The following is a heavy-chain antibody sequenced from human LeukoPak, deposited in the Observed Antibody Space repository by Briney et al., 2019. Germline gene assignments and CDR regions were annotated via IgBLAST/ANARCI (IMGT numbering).Heavy chain of an antibody. CDR3: ARDLFGRTGTTDY. Sequence: SVKVSCKASGGTFISYAISWVRQAPGQGLEWMGGIIPIFGTANYAQKFQGRVTITADESTSTAYMELSSLRSEDTAVYYCARDLFGRTGTTDYWGQGTLVTVSS. D-gene: IGHD1-7*01. J-gene: IGHJ4*02. CDR2: IIPIFGTA. CDR1: GGTFISYA. V-gene: IGHV1-69*01.